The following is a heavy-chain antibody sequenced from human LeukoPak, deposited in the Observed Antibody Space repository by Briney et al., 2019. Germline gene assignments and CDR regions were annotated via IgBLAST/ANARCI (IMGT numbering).Heavy chain of an antibody. Sequence: GGTLRLSCAASGFTFSSYGMSWVRQAPGKGLEWVSAISGSGGSTYYADSVKGRFTISRDNSQNTVSLQVNNLRTEDMALYYCAKTSLSDASGHYYYMDVWGKGTTVTVSS. V-gene: IGHV3-23*01. CDR1: GFTFSSYG. D-gene: IGHD3-3*01. J-gene: IGHJ6*03. CDR2: ISGSGGST. CDR3: AKTSLSDASGHYYYMDV.